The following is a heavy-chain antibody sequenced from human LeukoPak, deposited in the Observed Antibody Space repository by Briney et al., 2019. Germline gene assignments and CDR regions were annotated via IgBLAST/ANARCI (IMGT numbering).Heavy chain of an antibody. Sequence: GGSLRLSCAASGFTFSSYSMNWVRQALGKGLEWVSSISSSSSYIYYADSVKGRFTISRDNAKNSLYLQMNSLRAEDTAVYYCARDLNCSGGSCYSDWFDPWGQGTLVTVSS. J-gene: IGHJ5*02. CDR1: GFTFSSYS. CDR3: ARDLNCSGGSCYSDWFDP. V-gene: IGHV3-21*01. CDR2: ISSSSSYI. D-gene: IGHD2-15*01.